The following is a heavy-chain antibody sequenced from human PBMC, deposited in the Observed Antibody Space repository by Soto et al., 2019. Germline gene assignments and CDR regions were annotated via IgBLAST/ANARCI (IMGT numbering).Heavy chain of an antibody. CDR1: GVSISGYY. Sequence: SETLSLSCTVSGVSISGYYWSWIRQPPGKGLEWIGYIYYSGTTSYNPSLNSRVTMSVDTSKNQFSLKLSSVTAADTAVYYCARELFGRSVWFDPWGQGTLVTVS. J-gene: IGHJ5*02. CDR2: IYYSGTT. CDR3: ARELFGRSVWFDP. V-gene: IGHV4-59*01. D-gene: IGHD3-10*01.